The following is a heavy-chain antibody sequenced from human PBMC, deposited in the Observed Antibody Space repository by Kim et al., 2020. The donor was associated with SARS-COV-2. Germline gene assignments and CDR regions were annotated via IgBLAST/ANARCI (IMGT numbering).Heavy chain of an antibody. CDR1: GFTFSNAW. CDR2: IKSKTDGGTT. Sequence: GGSLRLSCAASGFTFSNAWMSWVRQAPGKGLEWVGRIKSKTDGGTTDYAAPVKGRFTISRDDSKNTLYLQMNSLKTEDTAVYYCTTRDLLYGDDGYYYYYGMDVSGPGTTVTVSS. CDR3: TTRDLLYGDDGYYYYYGMDV. J-gene: IGHJ6*02. D-gene: IGHD4-17*01. V-gene: IGHV3-15*01.